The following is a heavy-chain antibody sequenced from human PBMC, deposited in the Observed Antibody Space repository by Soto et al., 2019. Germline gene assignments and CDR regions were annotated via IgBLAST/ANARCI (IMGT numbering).Heavy chain of an antibody. CDR3: ARDRRIQGIAAAGTGYYYYSYGMDV. CDR1: GGSISSYY. V-gene: IGHV4-59*01. Sequence: SETLSLTCTVSGGSISSYYWSWIRQPPGKGLEWIGYIYYSGSTNYNPSLKSRVTISVDTSKNQFSLKLSSVTAADTAVYYCARDRRIQGIAAAGTGYYYYSYGMDVWGQGTTVPV. CDR2: IYYSGST. J-gene: IGHJ6*02. D-gene: IGHD6-13*01.